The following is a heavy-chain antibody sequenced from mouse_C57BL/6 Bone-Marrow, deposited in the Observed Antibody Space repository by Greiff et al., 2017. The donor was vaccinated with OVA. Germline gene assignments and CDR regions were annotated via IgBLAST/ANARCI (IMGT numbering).Heavy chain of an antibody. CDR3: TGRAITTVVDY. V-gene: IGHV6-3*01. D-gene: IGHD1-1*01. CDR1: GFTFSNYW. Sequence: EVQLVESGGGLVQPGGSMKLSCVASGFTFSNYWMNWVRQSPEKGLEWVAQIRLKSDNYATHYAESVKGRFTISRDDSKSRVYLQMNNLRAEDTGIYYCTGRAITTVVDYWGQGTTLTVSS. CDR2: IRLKSDNYAT. J-gene: IGHJ2*01.